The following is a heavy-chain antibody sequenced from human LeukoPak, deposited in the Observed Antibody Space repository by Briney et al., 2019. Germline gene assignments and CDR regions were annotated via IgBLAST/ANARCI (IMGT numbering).Heavy chain of an antibody. Sequence: SETLSLTCIVSGGSISSYYCSWFRQPPGKGLEWFGYIYSSGSTTYNPSLKSRVTISVDPSNNRFSLKLTSVTAADTAMYFCARGGNSYSYNYYIDVWGKGTTVTVSS. D-gene: IGHD1-7*01. CDR1: GGSISSYY. V-gene: IGHV4-59*01. CDR3: ARGGNSYSYNYYIDV. J-gene: IGHJ6*03. CDR2: IYSSGST.